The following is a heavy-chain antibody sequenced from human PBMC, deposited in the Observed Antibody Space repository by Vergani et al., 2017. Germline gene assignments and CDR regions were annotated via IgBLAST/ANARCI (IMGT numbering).Heavy chain of an antibody. CDR3: ARGNGLGSY. Sequence: EVQLVESGGGLVQPGGSLRLSCAASGFIFSSYWMHWVRQAPGKGLEWVAAIKEDGSEKQYVDSVKGRFTISRDNAKKSLYLQMNSLRGEDTAVYYCARGNGLGSYWGQGTLVTVSS. D-gene: IGHD1-1*01. CDR2: IKEDGSEK. V-gene: IGHV3-7*01. CDR1: GFIFSSYW. J-gene: IGHJ4*02.